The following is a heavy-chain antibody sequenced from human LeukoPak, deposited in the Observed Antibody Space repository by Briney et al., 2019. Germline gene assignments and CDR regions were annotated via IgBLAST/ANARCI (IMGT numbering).Heavy chain of an antibody. D-gene: IGHD3-16*02. CDR2: ILYDGSNE. CDR3: AKGRYTKDYFDY. CDR1: GFTFNTYG. J-gene: IGHJ4*02. V-gene: IGHV3-30*18. Sequence: LSXAASGFTFNTYGMHWVRQAPGKGLEWVAVILYDGSNENYADSVKGRFTISRDNSKNTLYLQLNSLRAEDTAVYYCAKGRYTKDYFDYWGQGTLVTVSS.